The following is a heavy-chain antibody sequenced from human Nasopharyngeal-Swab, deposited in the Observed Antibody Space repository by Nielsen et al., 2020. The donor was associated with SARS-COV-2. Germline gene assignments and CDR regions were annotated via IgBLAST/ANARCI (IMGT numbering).Heavy chain of an antibody. D-gene: IGHD5-18*01. V-gene: IGHV4-31*03. J-gene: IGHJ5*02. CDR2: IYYTGGS. CDR3: ARVGDTGMITFGH. Sequence: SETLSLTCTVAGDSISSGGHYWSWIRQHPGKGLDWIGYIYYTGGSYSNPSLTGRLTMSVDTSQNLFSLRLISVTAADTAVYYCARVGDTGMITFGHWGQGALVTVSS. CDR1: GDSISSGGHY.